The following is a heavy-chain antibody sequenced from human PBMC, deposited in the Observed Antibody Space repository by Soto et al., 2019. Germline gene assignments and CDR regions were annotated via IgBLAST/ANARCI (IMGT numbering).Heavy chain of an antibody. CDR1: GFTFSSYD. CDR3: ARAVAGTRGGFDY. CDR2: IGTAGDT. D-gene: IGHD6-19*01. Sequence: EVQLVESGGGLVQPGGSLRLSCAASGFTFSSYDMHWVRQATGKGLEWVSAIGTAGDTYYPGSVKGRFTISRENAKNSLYLQRNSLRAGDTAVYSCARAVAGTRGGFDYWGQGTLVTVSS. V-gene: IGHV3-13*01. J-gene: IGHJ4*02.